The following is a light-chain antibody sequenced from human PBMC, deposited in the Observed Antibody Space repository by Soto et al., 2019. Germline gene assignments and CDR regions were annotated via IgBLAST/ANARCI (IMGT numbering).Light chain of an antibody. CDR3: RSYAGSNNYV. CDR1: SSDVGGYNY. V-gene: IGLV2-8*01. J-gene: IGLJ1*01. CDR2: EVS. Sequence: QSVLTQPPSASGSPGQSVTISCTGTSSDVGGYNYVSWYQQHPGKAPKLMIYEVSKRPSGVPDRFSGSKSGNTASLTVSGLQAEDEADYYCRSYAGSNNYVFVTGTKVTVL.